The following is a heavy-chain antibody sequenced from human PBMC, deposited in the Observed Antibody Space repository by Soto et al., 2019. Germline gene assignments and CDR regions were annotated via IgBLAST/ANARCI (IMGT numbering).Heavy chain of an antibody. J-gene: IGHJ3*02. V-gene: IGHV4-59*08. CDR1: GGSISSYY. D-gene: IGHD4-4*01. CDR3: ARHLVTQYGNDAFDI. CDR2: IYYSGST. Sequence: PSETLSLTCTVSGGSISSYYWSWIRQPPGKGLEWIGYIYYSGSTNYNPSLKSRVTISVDTSKNQFSLKLSSVTAADTAVYYCARHLVTQYGNDAFDIWGQGTMVTVSS.